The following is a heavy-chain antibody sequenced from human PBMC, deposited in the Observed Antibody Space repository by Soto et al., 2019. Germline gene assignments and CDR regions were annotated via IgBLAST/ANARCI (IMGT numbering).Heavy chain of an antibody. CDR1: GFRVRRSE. CDR2: VRPNSGNK. Sequence: QVQLVESGAGVEEAWDSLKVFLKASGFRVRRSELQWVRQASWQGLEWVGWVRPNSGNKGFGQKVQGRVTMTKDTARGTAYLALTSLTSEDTAVYYCVSDFAVPGEKWGQGTLVTVST. J-gene: IGHJ4*02. CDR3: VSDFAVPGEK. D-gene: IGHD2-2*01. V-gene: IGHV1-8*01.